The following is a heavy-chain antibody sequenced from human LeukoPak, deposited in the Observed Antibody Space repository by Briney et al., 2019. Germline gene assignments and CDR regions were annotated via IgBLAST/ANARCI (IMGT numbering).Heavy chain of an antibody. CDR3: ARVSSSQGEYYFDY. CDR2: IYTSGST. CDR1: GGSISSGSYY. D-gene: IGHD6-6*01. Sequence: TSETLSLTCTVSGGSISSGSYYWSWIRQPAGKGLEWIGRIYTSGSTNYNPSLKSRVTISVDTSKNQFSLKLSSVTAADTAVYYCARVSSSQGEYYFDYWGQGTLVTVSS. V-gene: IGHV4-61*02. J-gene: IGHJ4*01.